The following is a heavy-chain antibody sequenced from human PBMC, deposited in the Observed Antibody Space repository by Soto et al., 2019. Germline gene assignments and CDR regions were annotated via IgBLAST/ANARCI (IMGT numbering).Heavy chain of an antibody. CDR2: IYSGGYT. D-gene: IGHD2-2*01. V-gene: IGHV3-53*04. J-gene: IGHJ4*02. CDR3: ASLPATSDFDY. Sequence: GGSLRLSCAASGFIVNSNYMSWVRQVPGKRLEWVSVIYSGGYTHYADSVKGRFTISRHNIKNTLYLQMNSLRAEDTAVYYCASLPATSDFDYWGQGTLVTVSS. CDR1: GFIVNSNY.